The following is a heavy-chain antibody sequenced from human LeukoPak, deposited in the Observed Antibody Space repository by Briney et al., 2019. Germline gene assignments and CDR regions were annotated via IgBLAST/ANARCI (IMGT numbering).Heavy chain of an antibody. CDR2: INHSGST. CDR1: GGSFSGYY. V-gene: IGHV4-34*01. J-gene: IGHJ4*02. CDR3: ARRRVGATVDY. D-gene: IGHD1-26*01. Sequence: SETLSLTCAVYGGSFSGYYRSWIRQPPGKGLEWIGEINHSGSTNYNPSLKSRVTTSVDTSKNQFSLKLSSVTAADTAVYYCARRRVGATVDYWGQGTPVTVSS.